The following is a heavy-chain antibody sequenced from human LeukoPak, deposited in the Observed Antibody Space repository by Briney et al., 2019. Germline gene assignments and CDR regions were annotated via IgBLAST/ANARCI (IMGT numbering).Heavy chain of an antibody. D-gene: IGHD3-10*01. CDR1: GYTFTSYY. J-gene: IGHJ5*02. Sequence: GASVKVSCKASGYTFTSYYMHWVRQAPGQGLEWMGIINPSGGSTSYAQKFQGRVTMTRDTSTSTVYMELSSLRSEDTAVYYCARDCTPRSGSYSAQYNWFDPWGQGTLVTVSS. V-gene: IGHV1-46*01. CDR3: ARDCTPRSGSYSAQYNWFDP. CDR2: INPSGGST.